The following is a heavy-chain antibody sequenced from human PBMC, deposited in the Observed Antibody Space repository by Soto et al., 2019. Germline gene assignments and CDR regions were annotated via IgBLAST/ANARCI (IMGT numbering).Heavy chain of an antibody. CDR1: GGSFSGYY. Sequence: QVQLQQWGAGLLKPSETLSLTCAVYGGSFSGYYWSWIRQPPGKGLEWMGEINHSGRTNYNPSLKSRVTIAVDTSKNQFSLKLSSVTAADTAVYDCAKTMSMGRGVKGWFDPWGQGTLVTVSS. V-gene: IGHV4-34*01. CDR3: AKTMSMGRGVKGWFDP. D-gene: IGHD3-10*01. J-gene: IGHJ5*02. CDR2: INHSGRT.